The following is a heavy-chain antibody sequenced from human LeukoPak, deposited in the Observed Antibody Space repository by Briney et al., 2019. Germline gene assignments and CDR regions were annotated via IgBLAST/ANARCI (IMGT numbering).Heavy chain of an antibody. Sequence: GGSLRLSCAASGFTFSDYYMSWIRQAPGKGLEWVSYISTSGSTIYYADSVKGRFTISRDNAKNTLYLQMNSLRAEDTAVYYCARVTAVAGTSVGVDAWGQGILVTVS. CDR1: GFTFSDYY. CDR2: ISTSGSTI. D-gene: IGHD6-19*01. J-gene: IGHJ4*02. CDR3: ARVTAVAGTSVGVDA. V-gene: IGHV3-11*04.